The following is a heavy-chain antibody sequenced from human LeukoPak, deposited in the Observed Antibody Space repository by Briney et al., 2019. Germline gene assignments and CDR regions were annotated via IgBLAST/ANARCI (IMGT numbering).Heavy chain of an antibody. Sequence: GGSLRLSCAASGFTFNSYSMNWVRQAPGKGLEWVSYISTSSGSSVNYADSAKGRFTISRDNAKNSLYLQMNSLRAEDTAVYYCAKDPAGQTGGWGQGTLVTVSS. CDR2: ISTSSGSSV. J-gene: IGHJ4*02. CDR3: AKDPAGQTGG. V-gene: IGHV3-48*01. D-gene: IGHD6-25*01. CDR1: GFTFNSYS.